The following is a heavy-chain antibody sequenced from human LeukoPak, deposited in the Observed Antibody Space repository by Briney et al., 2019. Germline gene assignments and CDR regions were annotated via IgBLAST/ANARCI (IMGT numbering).Heavy chain of an antibody. J-gene: IGHJ6*03. CDR1: GGSFSGYY. CDR2: IYYSGST. V-gene: IGHV4-34*01. CDR3: ARYGDYGYYYYYMDV. D-gene: IGHD4-17*01. Sequence: SETLSHTCAVYGGSFSGYYWGWIRQPPGKGLEWIGSIYYSGSTYYNPSLKSRVTISVDTSKNQFSLKLSSVTAADTAVYYCARYGDYGYYYYYMDVWGKGTTVTVSS.